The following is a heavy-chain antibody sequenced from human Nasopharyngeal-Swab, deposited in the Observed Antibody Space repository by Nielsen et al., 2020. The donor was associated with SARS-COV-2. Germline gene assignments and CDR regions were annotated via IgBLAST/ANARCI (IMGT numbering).Heavy chain of an antibody. CDR3: GRGNGGPPSYYYYYYYMDV. D-gene: IGHD1-1*01. V-gene: IGHV3-30-3*01. CDR1: GLTFSSHA. J-gene: IGHJ6*03. Sequence: SCAASGLTFSSHAPHWLPHAPPQRLAWAAVISYAGSNKYYADSVKGRFTISRDNSKNTLYLQMNSLRAEDTAVYYCGRGNGGPPSYYYYYYYMDVWGKGTTVTVSS. CDR2: ISYAGSNK.